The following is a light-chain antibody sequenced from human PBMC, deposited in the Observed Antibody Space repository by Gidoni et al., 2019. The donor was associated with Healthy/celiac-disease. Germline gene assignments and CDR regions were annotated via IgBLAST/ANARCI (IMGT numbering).Light chain of an antibody. Sequence: SHELTQPPSVSVSPGQTASITCSGDKLGDKYACWYQQQPGQSPVLVIYQDSKRPSGIPELFSGSNSGNTATLTISGTQAMDEADYYCQAWDSSTKVFGTGTKV. CDR1: KLGDKY. CDR3: QAWDSSTKV. V-gene: IGLV3-1*01. J-gene: IGLJ1*01. CDR2: QDS.